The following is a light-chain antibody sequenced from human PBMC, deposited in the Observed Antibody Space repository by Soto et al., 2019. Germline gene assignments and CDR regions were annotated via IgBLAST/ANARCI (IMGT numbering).Light chain of an antibody. J-gene: IGLJ3*02. CDR2: EVS. V-gene: IGLV2-14*01. CDR3: SSYTRGSTLV. CDR1: SSDVGGYNY. Sequence: QSVLTQPASVSGSPGQSITISCTGTSSDVGGYNYVSWYQQHADKAPKLMIYEVSNRPSGVSNRFSGSKSGNTASLTISGLQSEDEGNYYCSSYTRGSTLVFGGGTKVTVL.